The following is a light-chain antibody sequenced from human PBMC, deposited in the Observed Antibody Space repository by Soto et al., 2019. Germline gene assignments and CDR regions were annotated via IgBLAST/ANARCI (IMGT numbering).Light chain of an antibody. V-gene: IGKV3-11*01. CDR3: QQRSDWPIT. J-gene: IGKJ5*01. Sequence: EIVLTQSPASLSLSPGERATLSCRASQSINNYLVWYQQSPGQSPRLLIYEASNRATGIPARFSGSGSGTDFTLTISSLEPEDFVVYYCQQRSDWPITFGQGTRLEIK. CDR1: QSINNY. CDR2: EAS.